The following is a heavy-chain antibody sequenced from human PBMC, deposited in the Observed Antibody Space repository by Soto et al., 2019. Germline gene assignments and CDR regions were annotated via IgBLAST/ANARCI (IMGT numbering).Heavy chain of an antibody. Sequence: PGGSLRLSCAASGFTVSSNYMSWVRQAPGKGLEWVSVIYSGGSTYYADSAKGRFTISRDNSKNTLYLQMNSLRAEDTAVYYCARSARLVEEYYFDYWGQGTLVTVSS. J-gene: IGHJ4*02. CDR1: GFTVSSNY. D-gene: IGHD6-6*01. CDR2: IYSGGST. CDR3: ARSARLVEEYYFDY. V-gene: IGHV3-66*01.